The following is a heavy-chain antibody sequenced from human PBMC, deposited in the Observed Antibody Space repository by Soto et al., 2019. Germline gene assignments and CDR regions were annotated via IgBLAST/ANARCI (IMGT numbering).Heavy chain of an antibody. Sequence: ASVKVSCKASGYTFTGYYMHWVRQAPGQGLEWMGWINPNSGGTNYAQKFQGRVTMTRDMSISTAYMELSRLRSDDTAVYYCARDKAAAEHGYNWFDPWGQGTLVTVSS. D-gene: IGHD6-13*01. J-gene: IGHJ5*02. CDR2: INPNSGGT. V-gene: IGHV1-2*02. CDR1: GYTFTGYY. CDR3: ARDKAAAEHGYNWFDP.